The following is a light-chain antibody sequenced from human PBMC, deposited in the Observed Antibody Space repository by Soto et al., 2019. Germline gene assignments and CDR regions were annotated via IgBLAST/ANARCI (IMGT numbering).Light chain of an antibody. CDR3: FSYKGISTSLFV. J-gene: IGLJ1*01. CDR2: EVT. Sequence: QSALPQPASVSGSPGQSITISCTGTSRDIGTSNLVSWYQQYPGKAPKLMIYEVTKRPSGISSRFSGSKSGNTASLTISGLQPEDEADYYCFSYKGISTSLFVFGTGTKLTV. V-gene: IGLV2-23*02. CDR1: SRDIGTSNL.